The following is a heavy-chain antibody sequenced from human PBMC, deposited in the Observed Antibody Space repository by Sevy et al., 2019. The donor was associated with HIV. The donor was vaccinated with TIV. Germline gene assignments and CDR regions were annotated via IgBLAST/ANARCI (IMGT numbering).Heavy chain of an antibody. D-gene: IGHD4-17*01. V-gene: IGHV4-61*01. Sequence: SQTLSLTCTVSGGSLNSGSYYWSWIRQPPGKGLEWIGYISYSGSSNYNYSLNSRVTISVHTSNNQFSLKLSSVTAADTAIYYCASLAYGDYVGYFDPWGQGTLVTVSS. CDR2: ISYSGSS. J-gene: IGHJ5*02. CDR3: ASLAYGDYVGYFDP. CDR1: GGSLNSGSYY.